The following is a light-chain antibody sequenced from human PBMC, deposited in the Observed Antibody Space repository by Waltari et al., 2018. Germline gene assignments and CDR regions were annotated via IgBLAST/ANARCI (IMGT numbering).Light chain of an antibody. V-gene: IGLV2-8*01. J-gene: IGLJ2*01. Sequence: QSALTQPPSASGSPGQSVTISCTGTGSDVGGYNSVSWYQQHPGKAPRLIIYGVTLRPSGVPDRFSASNSGNTASLTVSGLQAEDEADYYCSSYAGGNILVVFGGGTRLTVL. CDR3: SSYAGGNILVV. CDR1: GSDVGGYNS. CDR2: GVT.